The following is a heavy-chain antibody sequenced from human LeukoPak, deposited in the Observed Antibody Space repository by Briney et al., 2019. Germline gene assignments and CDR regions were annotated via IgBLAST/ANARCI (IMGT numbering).Heavy chain of an antibody. CDR1: GFTFSRNS. Sequence: LPHAASGFTFSRNSLLGVRQAPAKGLEAVSYINSSRSTIYYADSVKGRFTISRDNAKNPLYLQMNSLRAEDTAVYYCTREAPYCSSTSCYAVNSFDYWGQGTLVTVSS. D-gene: IGHD2-2*01. J-gene: IGHJ4*02. CDR2: INSSRSTI. V-gene: IGHV3-48*01. CDR3: TREAPYCSSTSCYAVNSFDY.